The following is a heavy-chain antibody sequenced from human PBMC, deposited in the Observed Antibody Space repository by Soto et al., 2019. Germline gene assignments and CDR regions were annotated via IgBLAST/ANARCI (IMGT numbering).Heavy chain of an antibody. D-gene: IGHD1-1*01. Sequence: GASVKVSCKASGYTFTSYGISWARQAPGQGLEWMGWISAYNGNTNYAQKLQGRVTMTTDTSTSTAYMELRSLRSDDTAVYYCAIGGLLWNPDPYYYYYYGMDVWGQGTTVTVSS. CDR1: GYTFTSYG. CDR3: AIGGLLWNPDPYYYYYYGMDV. J-gene: IGHJ6*02. CDR2: ISAYNGNT. V-gene: IGHV1-18*01.